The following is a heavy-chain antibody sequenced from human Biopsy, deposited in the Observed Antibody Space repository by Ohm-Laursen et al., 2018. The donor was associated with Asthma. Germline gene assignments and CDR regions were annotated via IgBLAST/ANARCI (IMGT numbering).Heavy chain of an antibody. J-gene: IGHJ4*02. V-gene: IGHV3-48*01. CDR2: ISSSSSPI. D-gene: IGHD2-21*01. CDR3: ARLIPGNSDY. CDR1: GITLSSFS. Sequence: SLRLSCAASGITLSSFSMNWVRQASGRGLEWVSYISSSSSPIYYADSVKGRFTISRDNAKNSLFLQMNSLRAEDTAVYYCARLIPGNSDYWGQGTLVTVSS.